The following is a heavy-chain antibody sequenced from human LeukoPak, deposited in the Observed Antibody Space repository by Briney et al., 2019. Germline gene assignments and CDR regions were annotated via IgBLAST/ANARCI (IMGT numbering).Heavy chain of an antibody. CDR3: KTYYYDSSGYYYDY. CDR2: IYYSGST. Sequence: SETLSLTCAVSGVSISSGGYSWSWIRQPPGKGLEWIGYIYYSGSTYYNPALKSRFTISVDTSKNQFSLKLSSVTAADTAVYYCKTYYYDSSGYYYDYWGQGTLVTVSS. CDR1: GVSISSGGYS. V-gene: IGHV4-30-4*07. J-gene: IGHJ4*02. D-gene: IGHD3-22*01.